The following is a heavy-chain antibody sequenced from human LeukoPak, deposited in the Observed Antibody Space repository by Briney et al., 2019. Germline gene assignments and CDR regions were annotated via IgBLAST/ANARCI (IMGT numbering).Heavy chain of an antibody. J-gene: IGHJ5*02. Sequence: ASVKVSCKASGYTFTSYYMHWVRQAPGQGLEWMGIINPSGGSTSYAQKFQGRVTMTRNTSISTAYMELSSLRSEDTAVYYCARYRIAAVGWFDPWGQGTLVTVSS. V-gene: IGHV1-46*01. CDR2: INPSGGST. CDR1: GYTFTSYY. D-gene: IGHD6-13*01. CDR3: ARYRIAAVGWFDP.